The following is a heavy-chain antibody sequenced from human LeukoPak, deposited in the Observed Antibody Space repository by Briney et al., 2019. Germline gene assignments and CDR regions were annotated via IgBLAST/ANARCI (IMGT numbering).Heavy chain of an antibody. CDR3: AKVVGTGTTPTDY. D-gene: IGHD1-1*01. CDR1: GFTFSNYA. J-gene: IGHJ4*02. CDR2: ISGSGRNT. Sequence: PGGSLRLSRAASGFTFSNYAMTWVRQAPGKGLEWVSVISGSGRNTDYADSVKGRFTISRDNSKNTLSLQMNSLRAEDTAVYYCAKVVGTGTTPTDYWGQGTLVTVSS. V-gene: IGHV3-23*01.